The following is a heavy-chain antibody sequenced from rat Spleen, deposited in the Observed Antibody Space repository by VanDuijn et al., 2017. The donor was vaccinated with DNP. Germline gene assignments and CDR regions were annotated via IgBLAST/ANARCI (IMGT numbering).Heavy chain of an antibody. CDR3: ATQGDYGYNYYFDY. V-gene: IGHV5-22*01. Sequence: EVQLVESGGGLVQPGRSLKLSCAASGFTFSDYYMAWVRQAPKKGLEWVASISYEGRTTYYGDSVKGRFTISRDNAKSTLYLQMNSLRSEDTATYYCATQGDYGYNYYFDYWGQGVMVTVSS. J-gene: IGHJ2*01. D-gene: IGHD1-9*01. CDR1: GFTFSDYY. CDR2: ISYEGRTT.